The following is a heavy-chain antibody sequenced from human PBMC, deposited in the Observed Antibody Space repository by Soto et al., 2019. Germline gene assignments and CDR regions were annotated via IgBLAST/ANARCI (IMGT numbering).Heavy chain of an antibody. V-gene: IGHV3-30*18. CDR3: AKDAFYYYGSGSYYSRVLANYYYYYGMDV. D-gene: IGHD3-10*01. J-gene: IGHJ6*02. CDR1: GFTFCSYG. Sequence: GGSLRLSCAASGFTFCSYGMHWVRQAPGKGLEWVAVISYDGSNKYYADSVKGRFTISRDNSKNTLYLQMNSLRAEDTAVYYCAKDAFYYYGSGSYYSRVLANYYYYYGMDVWGQGTTVTVSS. CDR2: ISYDGSNK.